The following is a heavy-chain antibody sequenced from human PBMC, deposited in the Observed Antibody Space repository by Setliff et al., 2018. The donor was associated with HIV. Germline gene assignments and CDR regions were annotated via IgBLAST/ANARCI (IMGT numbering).Heavy chain of an antibody. CDR2: IRYDGSNK. J-gene: IGHJ6*03. CDR1: GFIFSDHV. V-gene: IGHV3-30*02. Sequence: GGSLRLSCAASGFIFSDHVMHWVRQAPGKGLEWVAFIRYDGSNKYYADSVKGRFTISRDNSKNTLYLQMNSLRAEDTAVYYCAKQGSGYDYYYMDVWGKGTTVTVSS. CDR3: AKQGSGYDYYYMDV. D-gene: IGHD3-22*01.